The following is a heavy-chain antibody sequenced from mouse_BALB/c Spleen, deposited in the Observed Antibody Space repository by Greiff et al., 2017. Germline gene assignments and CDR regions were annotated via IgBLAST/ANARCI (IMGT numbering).Heavy chain of an antibody. CDR2: ISNGGGST. CDR1: GFTFSSYT. D-gene: IGHD2-14*01. CDR3: ARHRYGAYAMDY. V-gene: IGHV5-12-2*01. J-gene: IGHJ4*01. Sequence: EVKLVESGGGLVQPGGSLKLSCAASGFTFSSYTMSWVRQTPEKRLEWVAYISNGGGSTYYPDTVKGRFTISRDNAKNTLYLQMSSLKSEDTAMYYCARHRYGAYAMDYWGQGTSVTVSS.